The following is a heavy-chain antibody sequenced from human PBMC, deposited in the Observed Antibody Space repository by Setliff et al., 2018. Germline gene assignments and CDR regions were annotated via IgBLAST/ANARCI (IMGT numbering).Heavy chain of an antibody. CDR1: GYTFTNYG. J-gene: IGHJ3*01. Sequence: ASVKVSCKASGYTFTNYGFTWVRQAPGQGLEWMGMIITNTGKTSYPKKFQGRVAMTTDTYTGTGYMELKSLTSDDTAVYFCARFGGSCSSSSCYASDLWGQGTMVTVSS. V-gene: IGHV1-18*01. CDR3: ARFGGSCSSSSCYASDL. D-gene: IGHD2-2*01. CDR2: IITNTGKT.